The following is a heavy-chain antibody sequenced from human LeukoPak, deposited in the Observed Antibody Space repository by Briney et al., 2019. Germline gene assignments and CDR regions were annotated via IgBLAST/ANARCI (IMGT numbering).Heavy chain of an antibody. CDR1: GGSISSSNW. Sequence: PSETLSLTCAVSGGSISSSNWWSWIRQPPGKGLEWIGSIYYTGNTYYNASLKSRVTISVDTSKNQFSLKVTSVTAADTAVYYCARRTTYFGWLPSESPSCFDYWGQGTLVTVSS. D-gene: IGHD3-9*01. J-gene: IGHJ4*02. V-gene: IGHV4-4*02. CDR3: ARRTTYFGWLPSESPSCFDY. CDR2: IYYTGNT.